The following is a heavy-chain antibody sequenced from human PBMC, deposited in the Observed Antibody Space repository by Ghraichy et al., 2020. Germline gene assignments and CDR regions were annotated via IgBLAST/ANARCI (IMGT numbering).Heavy chain of an antibody. D-gene: IGHD3-22*01. CDR3: TRGARYYADSSGYYPDY. V-gene: IGHV3-53*01. J-gene: IGHJ4*02. CDR2: IYIGGSI. Sequence: GGSLRLSCAASGFTVSSNYMSWVRQAPGKGLEWVSVIYIGGSIYYADSVKGRFSISRDNSQNTLYLQMNRLRAEDTAVYFCTRGARYYADSSGYYPDYWGQGTLVTVS. CDR1: GFTVSSNY.